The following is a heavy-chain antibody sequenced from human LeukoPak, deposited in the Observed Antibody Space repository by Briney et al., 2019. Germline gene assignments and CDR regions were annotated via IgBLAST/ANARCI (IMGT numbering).Heavy chain of an antibody. Sequence: PGGSLRLSCAASGFTFSSYSMNWLRQAPGKGLEWVANIKQDGSEKYYVDSVKGRFTISRDNAKNSLYLQMDSLRAEDTAVYYCARDRPGDTSGWDDVFDIWGQGTKVTVSS. CDR1: GFTFSSYS. V-gene: IGHV3-7*01. CDR3: ARDRPGDTSGWDDVFDI. J-gene: IGHJ3*02. D-gene: IGHD6-19*01. CDR2: IKQDGSEK.